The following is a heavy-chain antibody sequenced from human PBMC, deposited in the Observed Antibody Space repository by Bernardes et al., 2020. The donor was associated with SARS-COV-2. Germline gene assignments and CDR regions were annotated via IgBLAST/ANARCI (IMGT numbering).Heavy chain of an antibody. Sequence: GGSLRLSCAASGFTFSSYWMTWVRQAPGKGLEWVANIDKSGGERYYVDSVKGRFTISRDNTNDALYLQMNSLRAEDSALYYCARRGQRGPHDGYDLTIDFWGRGTLVTVSS. J-gene: IGHJ4*02. CDR2: IDKSGGER. D-gene: IGHD5-12*01. V-gene: IGHV3-7*01. CDR3: ARRGQRGPHDGYDLTIDF. CDR1: GFTFSSYW.